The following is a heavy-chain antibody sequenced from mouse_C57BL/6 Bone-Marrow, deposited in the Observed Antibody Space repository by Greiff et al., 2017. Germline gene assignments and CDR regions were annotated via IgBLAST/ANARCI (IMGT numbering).Heavy chain of an antibody. Sequence: VKLVESGPGLVAPSQSLSITCTASGFSFTSYGVSWVRQPPGKGLEWLGVIWGDGSTNYHSALITSLSTSKDNSKSQVILELNSLQTGDRATYYCAKRGMDYWGQGTSVTVSS. CDR3: AKRGMDY. V-gene: IGHV2-3*01. CDR2: IWGDGST. CDR1: GFSFTSYG. J-gene: IGHJ4*01.